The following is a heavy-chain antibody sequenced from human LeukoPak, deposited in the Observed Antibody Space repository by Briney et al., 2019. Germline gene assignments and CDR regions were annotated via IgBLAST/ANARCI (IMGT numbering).Heavy chain of an antibody. CDR2: IYHSGST. CDR1: GYSISSGYY. J-gene: IGHJ5*02. V-gene: IGHV4-38-2*02. Sequence: TASETLSLTCTVSGYSISSGYYWGWIRQPPGKGLEWIGSIYHSGSTYYNPSLKSRVTISVDTSKHQFSLKLSSVTAADTAVYYCARHPYYYGSGSYFGGVPVSSWGQGTLVTVSS. CDR3: ARHPYYYGSGSYFGGVPVSS. D-gene: IGHD3-10*01.